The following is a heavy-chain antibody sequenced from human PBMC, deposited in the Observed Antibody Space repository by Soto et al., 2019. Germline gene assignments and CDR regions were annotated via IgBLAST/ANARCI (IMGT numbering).Heavy chain of an antibody. CDR2: ISGSGGIT. D-gene: IGHD3-10*01. CDR1: GLTFSYFA. Sequence: EVQLLESGGGLVQPGGSLRLSCAVSGLTFSYFAMSWVRQAPGKGLEWVSAISGSGGITYYADSVKGRFTISRDNSKNTLFLQMNSLRAEDTAVYYCARSMMVRGVLFDLWGRGSLVSVSS. J-gene: IGHJ4*02. V-gene: IGHV3-23*01. CDR3: ARSMMVRGVLFDL.